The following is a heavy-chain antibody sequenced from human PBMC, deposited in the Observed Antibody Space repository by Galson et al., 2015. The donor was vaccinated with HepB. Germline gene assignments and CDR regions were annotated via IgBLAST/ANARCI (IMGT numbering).Heavy chain of an antibody. V-gene: IGHV1-69*13. CDR1: GGTFSNYA. J-gene: IGHJ4*02. D-gene: IGHD3-3*01. CDR2: IITVFGTP. CDR3: ARERDFWSGYSPKYYFDY. Sequence: SVKVSCKASGGTFSNYAISWVRQAPGQGLEWMGGIITVFGTPKYAQKFQGRVTITADESTSTAYMELSSLRSEDTAVYYCARERDFWSGYSPKYYFDYWGQGTLVTVSS.